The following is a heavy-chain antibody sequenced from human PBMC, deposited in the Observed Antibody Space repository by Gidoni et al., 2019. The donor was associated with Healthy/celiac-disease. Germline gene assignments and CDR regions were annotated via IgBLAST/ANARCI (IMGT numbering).Heavy chain of an antibody. CDR1: GFNFSSYA. J-gene: IGHJ3*02. V-gene: IGHV3-23*01. Sequence: EVQLLESGGGLVQTGGSLRLHCAASGFNFSSYAMSWVRQAPGKGLVWVAAISGSGCSTYYADSVKGRVTISRDNSKNTLYLQMNSLRAEDTAVYYCAKDRSGSYREAFDIWGQGTMVTVSS. CDR2: ISGSGCST. D-gene: IGHD1-26*01. CDR3: AKDRSGSYREAFDI.